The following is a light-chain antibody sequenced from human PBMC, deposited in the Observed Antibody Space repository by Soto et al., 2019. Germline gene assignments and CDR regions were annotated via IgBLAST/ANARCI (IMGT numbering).Light chain of an antibody. V-gene: IGKV1-5*01. CDR1: QSISSW. CDR2: DAS. CDR3: QQYNSQGT. Sequence: DIQMTQSPSTLSASVGDRVTINCRASQSISSWLAWYQQKPGKAPKLLIYDASSLESGVPSRFSGSGSGTEFTLTISSLQPDDFATYYCQQYNSQGTFGQGTKVEIK. J-gene: IGKJ1*01.